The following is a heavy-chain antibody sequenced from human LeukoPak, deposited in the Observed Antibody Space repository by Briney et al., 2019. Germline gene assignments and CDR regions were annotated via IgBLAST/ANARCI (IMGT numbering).Heavy chain of an antibody. Sequence: ASVKVSCKASGGTFSSYGISWVRQAPGQGLEWMGGIIPIFGTANYAQKFQGRVTITADESTSTAYMELRSLRSDDTAVYYCARGAFYDYVWGSSAALDYWGQGTLVTVSS. CDR3: ARGAFYDYVWGSSAALDY. CDR2: IIPIFGTA. J-gene: IGHJ4*02. V-gene: IGHV1-69*13. CDR1: GGTFSSYG. D-gene: IGHD3-16*01.